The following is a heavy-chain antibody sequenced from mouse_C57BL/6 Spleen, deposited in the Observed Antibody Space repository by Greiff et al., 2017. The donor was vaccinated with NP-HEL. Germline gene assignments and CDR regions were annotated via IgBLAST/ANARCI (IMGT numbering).Heavy chain of an antibody. Sequence: EVMLVESGGGLVKPGGSLKLSCAASGFTFSDYGMHWVRQAPEKGLEWVAYISSGSSTIYYADTVKGRFTISRDNAKNTLFLQMTSLRSEDTAMYYCARDGSSYRGYFDVWGTGTTVTVSS. CDR1: GFTFSDYG. D-gene: IGHD1-1*01. J-gene: IGHJ1*03. CDR2: ISSGSSTI. CDR3: ARDGSSYRGYFDV. V-gene: IGHV5-17*01.